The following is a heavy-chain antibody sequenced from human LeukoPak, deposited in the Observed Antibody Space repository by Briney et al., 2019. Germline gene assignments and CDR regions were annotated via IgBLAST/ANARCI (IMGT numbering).Heavy chain of an antibody. J-gene: IGHJ5*02. V-gene: IGHV1-69*13. CDR3: ARGAVVVVAATDWFDP. D-gene: IGHD2-15*01. CDR1: GGTFSSYA. Sequence: GASVKVSCKASGGTFSSYAISWVRQAPGQGLEWMGGIIPIFGTANYAQKFQGRVTITADESTSTAYMELSSLRSEDTAVYYCARGAVVVVAATDWFDPWGQGTLVTVSS. CDR2: IIPIFGTA.